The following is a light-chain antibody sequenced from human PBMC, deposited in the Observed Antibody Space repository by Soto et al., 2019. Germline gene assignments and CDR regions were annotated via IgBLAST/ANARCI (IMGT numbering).Light chain of an antibody. J-gene: IGKJ1*01. CDR1: QSIRGSY. CDR2: GAS. V-gene: IGKV3-20*01. Sequence: IVLTQAPDTVSLSPGERATLSCRASQSIRGSYLAWYQQKRGQPPRLLISGASRRATGIPDRSSGSGSGTDFTLTVNGLEAEDFAGYFCQQYGGMWTFGQGTRV. CDR3: QQYGGMWT.